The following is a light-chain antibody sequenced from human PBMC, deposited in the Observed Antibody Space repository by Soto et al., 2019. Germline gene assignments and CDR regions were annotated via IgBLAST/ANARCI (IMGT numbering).Light chain of an antibody. CDR2: KVS. CDR1: QSLVYSYGNTY. J-gene: IGKJ2*01. V-gene: IGKV2-30*01. CDR3: MQGTHWPPYT. Sequence: DVVMTQSPLSLPVTLGQPASISCRSSQSLVYSYGNTYLTGFQQRPGHTPWRVVYKVSNRDSGVPDRFSGSGSGTDFTLKISRVEAEDVGVYYCMQGTHWPPYTFGQGTKMEIK.